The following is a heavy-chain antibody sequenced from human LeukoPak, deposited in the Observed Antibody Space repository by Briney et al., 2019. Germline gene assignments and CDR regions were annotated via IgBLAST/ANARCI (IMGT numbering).Heavy chain of an antibody. V-gene: IGHV1-46*01. D-gene: IGHD2-21*02. CDR2: INPSGVST. CDR1: GYTFTSYY. Sequence: ASVKVSCKASGYTFTSYYMHWVRQAPGQGLEWMGIINPSGVSTSYAQKFQGRVTITADESTSTAYMELSSLRSEDTAVYYCARGGYCGGDCWRPTLADYYYYGMDVWGQGTTVTVSS. CDR3: ARGGYCGGDCWRPTLADYYYYGMDV. J-gene: IGHJ6*02.